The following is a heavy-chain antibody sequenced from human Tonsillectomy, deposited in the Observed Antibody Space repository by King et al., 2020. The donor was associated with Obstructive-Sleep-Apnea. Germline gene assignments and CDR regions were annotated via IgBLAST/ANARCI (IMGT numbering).Heavy chain of an antibody. Sequence: EVQLVESGGGLAQPGRSLRLSCAASGFTFDDYAMHWFRQAPGKGLEWVSGISWNGGGRGYADSVKGRFTISRDNAKSSLYLQMNSLRAEDTALYYCAKDISYDILTGDFDYWGQGTLVTVSS. CDR2: ISWNGGGR. V-gene: IGHV3-9*01. CDR1: GFTFDDYA. CDR3: AKDISYDILTGDFDY. D-gene: IGHD3-9*01. J-gene: IGHJ4*02.